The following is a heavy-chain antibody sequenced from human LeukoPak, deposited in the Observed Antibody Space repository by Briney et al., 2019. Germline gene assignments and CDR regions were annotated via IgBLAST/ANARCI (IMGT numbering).Heavy chain of an antibody. J-gene: IGHJ5*02. Sequence: ASVKVSCKASGGTFSSYAISWVRQAPGQGLEWMGRIIPIFGTANYAQKVQGRVTMTTDTSTSTAYMELRSLRSDDTAVYYCARGGVFCSSSTCPLNWLDPWGQGTLVTVSS. CDR3: ARGGVFCSSSTCPLNWLDP. D-gene: IGHD2-2*01. V-gene: IGHV1-69*05. CDR2: IIPIFGTA. CDR1: GGTFSSYA.